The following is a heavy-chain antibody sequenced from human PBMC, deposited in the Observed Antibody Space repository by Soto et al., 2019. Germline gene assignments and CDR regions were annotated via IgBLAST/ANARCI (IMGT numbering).Heavy chain of an antibody. D-gene: IGHD4-17*01. CDR3: ARGSRTVTNYYYYYMDV. V-gene: IGHV1-2*04. Sequence: VASVKVSCKASGYTFTGYYMHWVRQAPGQGLEWMGWINPNSGGTNYAQKFQGWVTMTRDTSISTAYMELSRLRSDDTAVYYCARGSRTVTNYYYYYMDVWGKGTTVTVSS. J-gene: IGHJ6*03. CDR1: GYTFTGYY. CDR2: INPNSGGT.